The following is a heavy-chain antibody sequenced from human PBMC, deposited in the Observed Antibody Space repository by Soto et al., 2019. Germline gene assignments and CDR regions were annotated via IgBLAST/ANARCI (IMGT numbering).Heavy chain of an antibody. V-gene: IGHV1-18*01. J-gene: IGHJ5*02. Sequence: GASVKVSCKASGYTFTSYGISWVRQAPGQGLEWMGWISAYNGNTNYAQKLQGRVTMTTDTSTSTAYMELRSLRSDDTAVYYCARAIFGVVIGWFDPWGQGTLVTVSS. CDR1: GYTFTSYG. CDR2: ISAYNGNT. D-gene: IGHD3-3*01. CDR3: ARAIFGVVIGWFDP.